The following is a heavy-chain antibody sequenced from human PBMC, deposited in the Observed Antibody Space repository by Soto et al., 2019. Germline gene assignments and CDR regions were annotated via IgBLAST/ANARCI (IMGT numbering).Heavy chain of an antibody. CDR1: GFWYGSFG. CDR3: SADHPHMAMGWPV. CDR2: IVVVSGST. V-gene: IGHV1-58*01. D-gene: IGHD1-26*01. J-gene: IGHJ3*01. Sequence: VTGFFEDYGFWYGSFGVQFLRQNSGRGLEWIGWIVVVSGSTNYARQFQGRVAISRDMSSSTAYLDLYDLKSDDTAVYFCSADHPHMAMGWPVWGQG.